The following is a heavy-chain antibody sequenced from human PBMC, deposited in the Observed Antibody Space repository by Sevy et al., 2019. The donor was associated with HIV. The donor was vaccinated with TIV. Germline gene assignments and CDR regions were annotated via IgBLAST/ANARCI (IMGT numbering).Heavy chain of an antibody. Sequence: GGSLRLSCAASGFRFDRYSMNWVRQAPGKGLEWVSYISSGSSSINYADSVKDRFTISRDNAKKSLFLQMNSLRAEDTAVYYWARGPSIFGDVDGLNIWGQGTMVTVSS. CDR3: ARGPSIFGDVDGLNI. D-gene: IGHD3-3*01. CDR2: ISSGSSSI. CDR1: GFRFDRYS. V-gene: IGHV3-48*01. J-gene: IGHJ3*02.